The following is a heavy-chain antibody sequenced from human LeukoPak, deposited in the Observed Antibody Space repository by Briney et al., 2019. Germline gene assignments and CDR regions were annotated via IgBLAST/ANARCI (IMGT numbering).Heavy chain of an antibody. J-gene: IGHJ4*02. Sequence: PSETLSLTCTVSGVSVSSGGYYWSWIRQHPGKGLEWIGYIYYSGSTYYNPSLKSRVTISVDTSKNQFSLKLSSVTAADTAVYYCARGISGYDYSDYWGQGTLVTVSS. D-gene: IGHD5-12*01. CDR2: IYYSGST. CDR3: ARGISGYDYSDY. CDR1: GVSVSSGGYY. V-gene: IGHV4-31*03.